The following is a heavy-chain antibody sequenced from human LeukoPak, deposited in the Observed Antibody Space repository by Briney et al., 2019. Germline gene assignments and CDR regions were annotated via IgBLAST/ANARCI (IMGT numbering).Heavy chain of an antibody. D-gene: IGHD3-10*01. Sequence: SETLSLTCIVSGGSISNYYWSWIRQPPGKGLEWIGFIYYSGSTNYNPSLKSQVTISIDTSKKQFSLKLSSVTAADTAVYYCAISNYGSGSYYTWGQGTLVTVSS. CDR1: GGSISNYY. CDR2: IYYSGST. V-gene: IGHV4-59*01. J-gene: IGHJ5*02. CDR3: AISNYGSGSYYT.